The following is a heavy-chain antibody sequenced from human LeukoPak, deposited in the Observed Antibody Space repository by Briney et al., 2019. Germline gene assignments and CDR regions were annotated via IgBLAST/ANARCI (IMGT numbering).Heavy chain of an antibody. CDR1: GFTFSSYA. Sequence: GGSLRLSCAASGFTFSSYAMSWVRQAPGKGLEWVSAISGSGGSTYYADSVKGRFTISRDNAKNSLYLQMNSLRAEDTAVYYCARGDITMVRGVIITTEAGFDYWGQGTLVTVSS. CDR2: ISGSGGST. CDR3: ARGDITMVRGVIITTEAGFDY. J-gene: IGHJ4*02. V-gene: IGHV3-23*01. D-gene: IGHD3-10*01.